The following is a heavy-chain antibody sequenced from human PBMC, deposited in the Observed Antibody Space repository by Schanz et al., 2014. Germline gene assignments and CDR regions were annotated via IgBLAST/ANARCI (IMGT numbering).Heavy chain of an antibody. CDR3: AKYRGYYRVSGSYRELEY. D-gene: IGHD3-10*01. CDR1: GFTFDKYA. J-gene: IGHJ4*02. CDR2: ISWNSGTI. V-gene: IGHV3-9*01. Sequence: EVHLLDSGGGLVQPGGSLRLSCAASGFTFDKYAMHWVRQAPGKGLEWVSVISWNSGTIGYADSVKGRFTISRDNAKNSLYLQMNSLRPEDTAVYYCAKYRGYYRVSGSYRELEYWGQGTLVTVSS.